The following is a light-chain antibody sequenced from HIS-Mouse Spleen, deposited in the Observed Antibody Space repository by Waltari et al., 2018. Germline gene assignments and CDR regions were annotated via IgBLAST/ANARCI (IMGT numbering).Light chain of an antibody. CDR3: YSTDSSGNHRV. Sequence: SYELTQPPSVSVSPGQTARIPCSGDALPKKSAYWYQQKSGQAPVLVIYEDSKRPSALPERFSGSSSGTMATLTISGAQVEDEADYYCYSTDSSGNHRVFGGGTNLTVL. J-gene: IGLJ2*01. CDR2: EDS. V-gene: IGLV3-10*01. CDR1: ALPKKS.